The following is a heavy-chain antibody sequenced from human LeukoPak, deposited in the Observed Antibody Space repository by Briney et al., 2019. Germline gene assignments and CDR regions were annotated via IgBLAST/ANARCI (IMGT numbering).Heavy chain of an antibody. CDR2: INPSGGST. CDR3: ARMSAAGTKNWFDP. V-gene: IGHV1-46*01. CDR1: RYTFTSYY. Sequence: GASVKVSCKASRYTFTSYYMHWVRQAPGQGLEWMGIINPSGGSTSYAQKFKGRVTMTRDTSESTVYMELSSLRSEDTAVYYCARMSAAGTKNWFDPWGQGTLVTVSS. D-gene: IGHD6-13*01. J-gene: IGHJ5*02.